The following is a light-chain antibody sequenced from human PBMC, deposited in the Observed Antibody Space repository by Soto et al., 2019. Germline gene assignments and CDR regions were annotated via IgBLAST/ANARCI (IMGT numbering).Light chain of an antibody. CDR1: QDISQY. Sequence: DIQMTQSPSSLSASVGDRVTLTCRASQDISQYLAWYQQRPGKVPKLLIYYASTLQSGVPSPFSGSGSGTEFTLTISSLQPEDVATYYCLKYTKDASGTFGQGTKVEI. CDR3: LKYTKDASGT. J-gene: IGKJ1*01. CDR2: YAS. V-gene: IGKV1-27*01.